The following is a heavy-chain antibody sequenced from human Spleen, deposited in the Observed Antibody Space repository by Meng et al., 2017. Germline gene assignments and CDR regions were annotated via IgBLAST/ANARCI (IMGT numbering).Heavy chain of an antibody. D-gene: IGHD1-14*01. J-gene: IGHJ4*02. V-gene: IGHV4-4*02. CDR2: IYHSGIT. CDR3: ARDPTGGEDHQRV. CDR1: GGSISSSNW. Sequence: QVRLQESGPGLGKPAGTRALSCAVSGGSISSSNWWSWVRQPPGKGLEWIGKIYHSGITIYNPSLKSRVTMSVDNSKNQFSLKLNSMTAADAAVYYCARDPTGGEDHQRVWGQGTLVTVSS.